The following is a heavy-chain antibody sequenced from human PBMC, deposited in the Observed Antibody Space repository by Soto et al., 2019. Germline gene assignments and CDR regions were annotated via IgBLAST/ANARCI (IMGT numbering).Heavy chain of an antibody. CDR3: ARSFRTQYFHAMDV. CDR2: IMPMYGIG. CDR1: EGTFSSYA. Sequence: QVQLVQSGAEVKKPGSSVKVSCKASEGTFSSYAFSWVRQAPGQGLEWMGGIMPMYGIGNYAEKFQGRVTITADESTSRAYMEMSSLRSEDTAIYYCARSFRTQYFHAMDVWGQGTTVTVS. V-gene: IGHV1-69*01. J-gene: IGHJ6*02.